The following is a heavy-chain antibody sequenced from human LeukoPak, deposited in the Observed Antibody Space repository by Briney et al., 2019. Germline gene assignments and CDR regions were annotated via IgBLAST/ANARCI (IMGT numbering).Heavy chain of an antibody. CDR1: GYTFTDYY. V-gene: IGHV1-2*06. CDR3: AREGSGILWFGESYYYFDY. CDR2: INPNSGGT. Sequence: ASVKVSCKASGYTFTDYYMHWVRQAPGQGLEWMGRINPNSGGTNYPQKFRGRVTMSRDTSISTAYMELSSLRSDDTAVYYCAREGSGILWFGESYYYFDYWGQGTLVTVSS. J-gene: IGHJ4*02. D-gene: IGHD3-10*01.